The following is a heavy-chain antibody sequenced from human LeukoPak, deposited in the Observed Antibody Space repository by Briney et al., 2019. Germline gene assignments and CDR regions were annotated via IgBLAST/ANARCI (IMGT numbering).Heavy chain of an antibody. CDR2: IKSKTDGGTT. CDR3: TTESTPFNYFGTTYWYFDL. J-gene: IGHJ2*01. Sequence: PGGSLRLSCAASGFTFSDTWMNWVRQAPGKGLEWVGRIKSKTDGGTTDYATPVKGRFTISRDDSKNTLYLQMNSLKTEDTAVYYCTTESTPFNYFGTTYWYFDLWGRGTLVTVSS. CDR1: GFTFSDTW. D-gene: IGHD3-10*01. V-gene: IGHV3-15*01.